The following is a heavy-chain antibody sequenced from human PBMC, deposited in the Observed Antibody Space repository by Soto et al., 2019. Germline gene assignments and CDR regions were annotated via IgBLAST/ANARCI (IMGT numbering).Heavy chain of an antibody. CDR2: IYYSGST. V-gene: IGHV4-59*01. D-gene: IGHD4-17*01. Sequence: PSGTLSLTCTVSGGSISSYSWSWIRQPPGKGLEWIGYIYYSGSTNYNPSLKSRVTISVDTSKNQFSLKLSSVTAADTAVYYCARRGSYYGDYVYYYGMDVWGKGTTVTVSS. J-gene: IGHJ6*04. CDR1: GGSISSYS. CDR3: ARRGSYYGDYVYYYGMDV.